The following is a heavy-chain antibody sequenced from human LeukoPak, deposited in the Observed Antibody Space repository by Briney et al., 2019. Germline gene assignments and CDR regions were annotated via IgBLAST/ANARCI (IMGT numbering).Heavy chain of an antibody. D-gene: IGHD5-18*01. V-gene: IGHV4-34*01. CDR2: INHSGST. CDR3: AGGLSGIPFDY. CDR1: GGSFSGYY. J-gene: IGHJ4*02. Sequence: KPSETLSLTCAVYGGSFSGYYWSWIRQPPGKGLEWIGEINHSGSTNYNPSLKSRVTISVDTSKNQFSLKLSSVTAADTAVYYCAGGLSGIPFDYWGQGTLVTVSS.